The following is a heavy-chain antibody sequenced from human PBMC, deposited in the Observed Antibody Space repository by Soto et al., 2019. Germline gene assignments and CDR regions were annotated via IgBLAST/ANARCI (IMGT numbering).Heavy chain of an antibody. D-gene: IGHD2-2*01. CDR3: ARDYCSSTSCYPGWFDP. V-gene: IGHV1-18*01. CDR2: ISAYNGNT. Sequence: QVQLVQSGAEVKKPGASVKVSCKASGYTFTSYCISWVRQAPGQGLEWMGWISAYNGNTNYAQKLQGRVTMTTDTSTSTAYMELRSLRSDDTAVYYCARDYCSSTSCYPGWFDPWGQGTLGTVSS. J-gene: IGHJ5*02. CDR1: GYTFTSYC.